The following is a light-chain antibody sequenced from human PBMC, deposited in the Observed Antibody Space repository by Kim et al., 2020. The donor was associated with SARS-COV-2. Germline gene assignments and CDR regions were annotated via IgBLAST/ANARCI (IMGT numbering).Light chain of an antibody. J-gene: IGLJ2*01. CDR1: NGAVTTSHD. CDR2: EAT. V-gene: IGLV7-46*01. Sequence: PGETVTLACASSNGAVTTSHDPYWCQKRPGQAPRTLVYEATSRHSWAPARFSGSLLGGKAALTLSGAQPEDEADYYCLVSYKGARVFGGGTKVTVL. CDR3: LVSYKGARV.